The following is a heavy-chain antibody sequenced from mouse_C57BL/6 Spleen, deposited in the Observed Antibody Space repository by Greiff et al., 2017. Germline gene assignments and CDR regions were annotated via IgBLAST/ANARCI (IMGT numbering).Heavy chain of an antibody. J-gene: IGHJ3*01. D-gene: IGHD1-1*02. CDR2: INPSTGGT. CDR3: ARYGPQGFAY. V-gene: IGHV1-42*01. CDR1: GYSFTGYY. Sequence: VQLQQSGPELVKPGASVKISCKASGYSFTGYYMNWVKQSPEKSLEWIGEINPSTGGTTYNQKFKAKATLTVDKSSSTAYMQLKSLTSDDSAVYDCARYGPQGFAYWGQGTLVTVSA.